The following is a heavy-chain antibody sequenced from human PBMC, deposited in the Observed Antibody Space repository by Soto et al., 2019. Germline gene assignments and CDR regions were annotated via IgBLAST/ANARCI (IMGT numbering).Heavy chain of an antibody. CDR1: GGSISSGVYY. V-gene: IGHV4-31*03. J-gene: IGHJ4*02. CDR3: ASLFGYDHDY. D-gene: IGHD5-12*01. Sequence: LSLTCTVSGGSISSGVYYWSWILQHPGKGLEWIGYIYYSGSTYYNPSLKSRVTISVDTSKNQFSLKLSSVTAADTAVYYCASLFGYDHDYWGQGTLVTVSS. CDR2: IYYSGST.